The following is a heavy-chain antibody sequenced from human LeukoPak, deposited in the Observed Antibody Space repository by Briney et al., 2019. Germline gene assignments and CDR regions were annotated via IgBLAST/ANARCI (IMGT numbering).Heavy chain of an antibody. CDR1: GVSIRSKY. Sequence: SETLSLTCTVSGVSIRSKYWSWLRQPPGKRLEWLGYISSSGTTNYNPSLKSPVTISVDTSKNQFSLHLRSVTAADTAVYYCARDLAGPNDAFDIWGRGTMVTVSS. CDR2: ISSSGTT. CDR3: ARDLAGPNDAFDI. J-gene: IGHJ3*02. D-gene: IGHD6-19*01. V-gene: IGHV4-59*01.